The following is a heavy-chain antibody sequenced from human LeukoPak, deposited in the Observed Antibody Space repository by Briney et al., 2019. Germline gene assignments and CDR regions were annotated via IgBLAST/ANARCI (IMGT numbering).Heavy chain of an antibody. V-gene: IGHV3-48*03. D-gene: IGHD3-10*01. CDR1: GFTFSSYE. J-gene: IGHJ6*02. CDR2: ISSSGNTM. Sequence: PGGSLRLSCAASGFTFSSYEMNWVRLAPGKGLEWISYISSSGNTMWYADSVKGRFTISRDNAKNSLYLQMNSLRAEDTALYYCARLTLWFEDYGMDVWGQGTTVTVSS. CDR3: ARLTLWFEDYGMDV.